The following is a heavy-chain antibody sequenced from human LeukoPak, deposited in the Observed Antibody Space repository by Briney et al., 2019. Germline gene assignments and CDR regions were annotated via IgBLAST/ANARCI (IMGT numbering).Heavy chain of an antibody. J-gene: IGHJ6*02. CDR1: GGSISSYY. CDR3: AREGHYGSGSYYRPYYYGMDV. V-gene: IGHV4-4*07. CDR2: IYTSGST. Sequence: PSETLSLTCTVSGGSISSYYWSWIRQPAGKGLEWIGRIYTSGSTNYNPSLKSRVTMSVDTSKNQFSLKLSPVTAADTAVYYCAREGHYGSGSYYRPYYYGMDVWGQGTTVTVSS. D-gene: IGHD3-10*01.